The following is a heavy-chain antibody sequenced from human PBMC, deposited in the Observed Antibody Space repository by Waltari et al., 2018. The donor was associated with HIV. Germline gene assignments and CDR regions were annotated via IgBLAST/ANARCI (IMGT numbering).Heavy chain of an antibody. CDR1: GGTFGSYT. V-gene: IGHV1-69*06. D-gene: IGHD2-21*01. J-gene: IGHJ3*01. CDR3: ARGGCSGGTCYSKSFDL. Sequence: QVQLVQSGAEVKKPESSVKVSCKASGGTFGSYTITWGRQAPGQGPEWMGGIHPMFGTATYAQKFQGRGTMTADKSTNTVYLELSTLRFDDTALYYCARGGCSGGTCYSKSFDLWGQGTMVTVSS. CDR2: IHPMFGTA.